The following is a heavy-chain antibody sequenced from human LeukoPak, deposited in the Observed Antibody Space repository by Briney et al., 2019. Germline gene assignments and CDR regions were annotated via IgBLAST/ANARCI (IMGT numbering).Heavy chain of an antibody. Sequence: GGSLRLSCAASGFTFDDYAMHWVRQAPGKGLEWVSAISWNSGSIGYADSAKGRSTISRDNAKNSLYLQMNSLRAEDTALYYCTKDNYDFWSGYSTFDPWGQGTLVTVSS. CDR3: TKDNYDFWSGYSTFDP. V-gene: IGHV3-9*01. CDR1: GFTFDDYA. J-gene: IGHJ5*02. CDR2: ISWNSGSI. D-gene: IGHD3-3*01.